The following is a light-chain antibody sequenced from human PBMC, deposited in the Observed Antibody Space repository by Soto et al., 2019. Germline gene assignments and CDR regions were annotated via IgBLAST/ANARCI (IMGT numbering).Light chain of an antibody. CDR3: LQDYNYPWT. CDR1: QGIRND. V-gene: IGKV1-6*01. Sequence: AIQMTQSPSSLSASVGDRVTITCRASQGIRNDLGWFQQTPGKAPKLLIYAASSLQSGVPSRFSGSESGTDFTLTISSLQPEDFATYYCLQDYNYPWTFXQGTKLDIK. CDR2: AAS. J-gene: IGKJ1*01.